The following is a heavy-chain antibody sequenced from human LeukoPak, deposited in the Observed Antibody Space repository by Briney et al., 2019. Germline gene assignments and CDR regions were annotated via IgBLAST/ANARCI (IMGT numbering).Heavy chain of an antibody. V-gene: IGHV1-2*02. Sequence: ASVKVSCKASGYTFADYYIHWVRQAPGQGLEWVGWMNPNSGGTNYAQKFQGRVTMTRDTSISTAYMELSRLRSDDTAVYYCARAPLYNWNYGAFDIWGQGTMVTVSS. J-gene: IGHJ3*02. CDR1: GYTFADYY. D-gene: IGHD1-7*01. CDR3: ARAPLYNWNYGAFDI. CDR2: MNPNSGGT.